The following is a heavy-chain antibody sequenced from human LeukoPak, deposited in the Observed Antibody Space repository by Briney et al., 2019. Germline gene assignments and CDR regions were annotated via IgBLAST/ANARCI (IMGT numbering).Heavy chain of an antibody. D-gene: IGHD2-8*01. Sequence: PGGSLRLSCAASGFIVTTNYMLWVRQAPGKGLEWVSVIFRDDRAYYADSVKGRFIISRDNSKNTVYLQMNTLRAEDTAVYYCAREIMDIDGYWGQGTLVTVSS. CDR1: GFIVTTNY. V-gene: IGHV3-53*01. CDR3: AREIMDIDGY. CDR2: IFRDDRA. J-gene: IGHJ4*02.